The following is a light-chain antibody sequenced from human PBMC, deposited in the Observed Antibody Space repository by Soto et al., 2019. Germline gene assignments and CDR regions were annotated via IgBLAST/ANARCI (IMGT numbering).Light chain of an antibody. CDR1: QSVLFAAKNKND. V-gene: IGKV4-1*01. CDR3: HQYYSFPRT. Sequence: DIVMTQSPDSLAVSLGERATINCKSSQSVLFAAKNKNDLAWFQQKPGQPPKLLLYWASTRESGVPDRFSGSGAETDFTLTISSLQAEDVAVYYCHQYYSFPRTFGQGTKLEIK. J-gene: IGKJ2*02. CDR2: WAS.